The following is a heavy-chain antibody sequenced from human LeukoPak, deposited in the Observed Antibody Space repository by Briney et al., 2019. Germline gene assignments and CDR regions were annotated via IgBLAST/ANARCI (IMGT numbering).Heavy chain of an antibody. CDR2: ISGSGGST. J-gene: IGHJ4*02. D-gene: IGHD6-6*01. CDR3: ARGGYSSSSWFSY. V-gene: IGHV3-23*01. CDR1: GFTFSSYA. Sequence: GGSLRLSCAASGFTFSSYAMSWVRQAPGKGLEWVSAISGSGGSTYYADSVKGRFTISRDNAKNSLYLQMNSLRAEDTAVYYCARGGYSSSSWFSYWGQGTLVTVSS.